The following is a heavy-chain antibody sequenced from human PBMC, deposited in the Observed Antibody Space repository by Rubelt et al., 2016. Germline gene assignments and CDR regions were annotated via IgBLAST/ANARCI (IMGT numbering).Heavy chain of an antibody. CDR1: GFTFSSYG. D-gene: IGHD3-10*01. J-gene: IGHJ4*02. CDR3: AKADYYGSGSYHY. V-gene: IGHV3-33*06. Sequence: SGFTFSSYGMHWVRQAPGKGLEWVAVIWYDGSNKYYADSVKGRFTISRDNSKNTLYLQMNSLRAEDTAVYYCAKADYYGSGSYHYWGQGTLVTVSS. CDR2: IWYDGSNK.